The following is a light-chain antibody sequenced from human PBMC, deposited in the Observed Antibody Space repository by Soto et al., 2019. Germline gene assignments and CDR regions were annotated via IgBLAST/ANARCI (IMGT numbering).Light chain of an antibody. J-gene: IGKJ4*01. CDR3: HQYDTPQIT. Sequence: DIVLTQIPDSLTLSLGETATIKCKSSQSLLYRSTNNNYLAWYQQKPGQSPKVIMYWASKPASGVPDRFSGSGSGTDFTLTIRNLQPEDVAVYYCHQYDTPQITFGGGTKV. CDR1: QSLLYRSTNNNY. CDR2: WAS. V-gene: IGKV4-1*01.